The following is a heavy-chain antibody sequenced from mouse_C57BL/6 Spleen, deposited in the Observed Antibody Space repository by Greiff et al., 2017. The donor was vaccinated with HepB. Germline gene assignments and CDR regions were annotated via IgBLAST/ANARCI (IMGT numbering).Heavy chain of an antibody. CDR1: GYTFTSYW. CDR3: ARSPYSNGDYYAMDY. V-gene: IGHV1-69*01. J-gene: IGHJ4*01. Sequence: VQLQQSGAELVMPGASVKLSCKASGYTFTSYWMHWVKQRPGQGLEWIGEIDPSDSYTNYNQKFKGKSTLTVDKSSSTAYMQLSSLTSEDSAVYYCARSPYSNGDYYAMDYWGQGTSVTVSS. CDR2: IDPSDSYT. D-gene: IGHD2-5*01.